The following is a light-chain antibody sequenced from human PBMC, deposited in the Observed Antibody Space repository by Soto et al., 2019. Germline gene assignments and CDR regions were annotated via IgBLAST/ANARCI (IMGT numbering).Light chain of an antibody. CDR2: SAS. CDR3: LRCDSVLPLFT. J-gene: IGKJ3*01. Sequence: DIQMTQSPSSLSASVGDRVTITCRASQDIGHYLAWYQQKPGKVPKLLIYSASTLHSGVPSRFGSSGTGTDFTLTINSLQPEDVATYYCLRCDSVLPLFTFGPGTKVTI. CDR1: QDIGHY. V-gene: IGKV1-27*01.